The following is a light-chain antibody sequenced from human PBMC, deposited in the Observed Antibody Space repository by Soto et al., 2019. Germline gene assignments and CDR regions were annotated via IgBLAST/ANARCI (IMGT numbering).Light chain of an antibody. CDR2: GAS. V-gene: IGKV3-20*01. CDR3: QQHGSSPRS. CDR1: QSVSRSY. Sequence: EIVLTQSPGTLSLSPGERATLSCGASQSVSRSYLAWYQQNPGQAPRLLIYGASSRATGIPDRFSGSGSGTDFTLTISRLEPEDFAVYVCQQHGSSPRSFGQGTKVDIE. J-gene: IGKJ1*01.